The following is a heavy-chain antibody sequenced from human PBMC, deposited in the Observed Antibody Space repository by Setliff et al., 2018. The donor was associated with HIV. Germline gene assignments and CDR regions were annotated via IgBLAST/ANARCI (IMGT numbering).Heavy chain of an antibody. D-gene: IGHD1-1*01. Sequence: ASVKVSCKASGYTFTNYAMHWVRQAPGQRLEWMGWISAYNGNTNYAQKLQGRVTMTADTSTSTAYMELRSLRSDDTAVYYCARRAREWTALHSDWNDVLFFDYWGQGTLVTVSS. CDR1: GYTFTNYA. V-gene: IGHV1-18*01. CDR3: ARRAREWTALHSDWNDVLFFDY. CDR2: ISAYNGNT. J-gene: IGHJ4*02.